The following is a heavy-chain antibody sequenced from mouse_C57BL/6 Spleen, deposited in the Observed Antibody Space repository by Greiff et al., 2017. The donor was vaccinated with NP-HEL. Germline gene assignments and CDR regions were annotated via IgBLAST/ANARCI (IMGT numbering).Heavy chain of an antibody. Sequence: QVQLQQSGAELVRPGTSVKVSCKASGYAFTNYLIEWVKQRPGQGLEWIGVINPGSGGTNYNEKFKGKATLTADKSSSTAYMQLSSLTSEDSAVYICARGTKAMDYWGQGTSVTVSS. CDR1: GYAFTNYL. CDR2: INPGSGGT. J-gene: IGHJ4*01. CDR3: ARGTKAMDY. V-gene: IGHV1-54*01.